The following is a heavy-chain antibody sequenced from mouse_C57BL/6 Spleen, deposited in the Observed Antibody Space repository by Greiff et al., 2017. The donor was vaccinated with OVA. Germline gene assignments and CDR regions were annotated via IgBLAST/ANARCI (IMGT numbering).Heavy chain of an antibody. Sequence: VQVVESGPGLVAPSQSLSITCTVSGFSLTSYGVDWVRQSPGKGLEWLGVIWGVGSTNYNSALKSRLSISKDNSKSQVFLKMNSLQTDDTAMYYCASDRGSSGPFAYWGQGTLVTVSA. D-gene: IGHD3-2*02. V-gene: IGHV2-6*01. CDR3: ASDRGSSGPFAY. CDR1: GFSLTSYG. J-gene: IGHJ3*01. CDR2: IWGVGST.